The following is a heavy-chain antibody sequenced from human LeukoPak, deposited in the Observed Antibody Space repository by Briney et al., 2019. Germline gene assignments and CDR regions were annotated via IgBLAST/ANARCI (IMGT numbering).Heavy chain of an antibody. Sequence: PSETLSLTCTVSGGSISSSSYYWGWIRQPPGKGLEWIGSIYYSGSTYYNPSLKSRVTISVDTSKNQFSLKLSSVTAADTAVYYCARDQVLENWFDPWGQGTLATVSS. V-gene: IGHV4-39*07. D-gene: IGHD2-8*02. CDR3: ARDQVLENWFDP. CDR1: GGSISSSSYY. CDR2: IYYSGST. J-gene: IGHJ5*02.